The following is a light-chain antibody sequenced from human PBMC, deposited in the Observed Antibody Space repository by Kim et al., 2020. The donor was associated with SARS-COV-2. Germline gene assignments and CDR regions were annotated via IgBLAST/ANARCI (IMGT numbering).Light chain of an antibody. Sequence: TPGERATLSGRASGSVSTNLAWNQRKPGQAPRLLIFDASTRATGIPARFSGSGSGTEFTLTISSLQSEDFAVYYCQQYNNRAPLTFGGGTKVEIK. CDR2: DAS. V-gene: IGKV3-15*01. CDR1: GSVSTN. CDR3: QQYNNRAPLT. J-gene: IGKJ4*01.